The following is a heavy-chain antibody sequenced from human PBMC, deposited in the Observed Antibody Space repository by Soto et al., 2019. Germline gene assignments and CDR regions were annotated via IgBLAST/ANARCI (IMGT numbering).Heavy chain of an antibody. J-gene: IGHJ3*02. CDR3: AKDPLTHDILTGYWIEDAFDI. V-gene: IGHV3-23*01. D-gene: IGHD3-9*01. CDR2: ISGSGGST. Sequence: GGSLRLSCAASGFTFSSYAMSWVRQAPGKGLEWVSAISGSGGSTYYADSVKGRFTISRDNSKNTLYLQMNSLRAEDTAVYYCAKDPLTHDILTGYWIEDAFDIWGQGTMVTVSS. CDR1: GFTFSSYA.